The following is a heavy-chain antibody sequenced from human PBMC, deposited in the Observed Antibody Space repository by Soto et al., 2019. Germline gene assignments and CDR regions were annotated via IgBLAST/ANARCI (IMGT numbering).Heavy chain of an antibody. Sequence: SQTLSLTCAISGDSVSSNSAAWNWIRQSPSRGLEWLGRTYYRSKWYNDYAVSVKSRITINPDTSKNQFSLQLNSVTPEDTAVYYCARALPLYSSSWHRYYYYGMDVWGQGTTVTVSS. CDR3: ARALPLYSSSWHRYYYYGMDV. CDR1: GDSVSSNSAA. V-gene: IGHV6-1*01. CDR2: TYYRSKWYN. J-gene: IGHJ6*02. D-gene: IGHD6-13*01.